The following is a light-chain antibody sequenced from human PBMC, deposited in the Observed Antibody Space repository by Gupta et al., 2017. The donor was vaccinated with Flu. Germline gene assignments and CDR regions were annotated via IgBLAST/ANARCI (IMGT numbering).Light chain of an antibody. CDR1: QSVRSH. CDR2: AAS. Sequence: DIQMTQSPSSLSASVGDRVTITCRASQSVRSHLNWYQQKPGKAPNLLIYAASSLQSGVPSRFRGCGSGTDCTLTMSRLQPEDFATYYCQQSYTTAYSFGQGTKLEIK. J-gene: IGKJ2*03. V-gene: IGKV1-39*01. CDR3: QQSYTTAYS.